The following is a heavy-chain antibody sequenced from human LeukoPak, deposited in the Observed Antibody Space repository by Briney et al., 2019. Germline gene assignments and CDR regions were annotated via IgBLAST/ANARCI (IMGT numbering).Heavy chain of an antibody. CDR3: AGYCSGGCYSLYSIDH. J-gene: IGHJ4*02. CDR2: IESDGSST. Sequence: GGSLRLSCAASGFTLSSYWMHWVRQAPGKELVWVSRIESDGSSTSYADSVKGRFTISRDNAKNTLYLQMNSLRAEDTAVHYCAGYCSGGCYSLYSIDHWGPGTLVTVSS. CDR1: GFTLSSYW. D-gene: IGHD2-15*01. V-gene: IGHV3-74*01.